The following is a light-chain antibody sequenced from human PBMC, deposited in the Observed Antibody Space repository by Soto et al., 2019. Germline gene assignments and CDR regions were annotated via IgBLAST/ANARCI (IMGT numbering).Light chain of an antibody. CDR3: AGWEDTMNGSYV. CDR1: RSNIGSNT. J-gene: IGLJ1*01. Sequence: QSVLTQPPSTSGTPGQRVTISCSGSRSNIGSNTVTWYQQLPGTAPKLLIYSNNQRPSGVPDRFSGSKSGTSASLAISGLQSEDEADYYCAGWEDTMNGSYVFGTGTKFHRP. V-gene: IGLV1-44*01. CDR2: SNN.